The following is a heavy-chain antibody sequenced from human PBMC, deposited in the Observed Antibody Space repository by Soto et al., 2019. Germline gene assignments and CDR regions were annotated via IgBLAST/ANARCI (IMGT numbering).Heavy chain of an antibody. CDR3: ARRQYSSGLNWFDP. J-gene: IGHJ5*02. Sequence: PSETLSLTGTDSGGSISSSSYYWGWIRQPPGKGLEWIGSIYYSGSTYYNPSLKSRVTISVDTSKNQFSLKLSSVTAADTAVYYCARRQYSSGLNWFDPWGQGTLVTVSS. CDR1: GGSISSSSYY. D-gene: IGHD6-19*01. CDR2: IYYSGST. V-gene: IGHV4-39*01.